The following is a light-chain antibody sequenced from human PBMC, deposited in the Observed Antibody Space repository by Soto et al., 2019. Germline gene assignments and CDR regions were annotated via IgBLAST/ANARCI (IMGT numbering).Light chain of an antibody. V-gene: IGKV3-15*01. CDR2: GAS. J-gene: IGKJ1*01. CDR1: QSVSRN. Sequence: EIVMTQSPATLSVSPGERATLSCRASQSVSRNLAWYQQKPGQAPRLLIYGASTRATGIPARFSGSGSGTEFTLTISSLQSEDFAVYYCQHYNNWPPMAFGQGTKVEIK. CDR3: QHYNNWPPMA.